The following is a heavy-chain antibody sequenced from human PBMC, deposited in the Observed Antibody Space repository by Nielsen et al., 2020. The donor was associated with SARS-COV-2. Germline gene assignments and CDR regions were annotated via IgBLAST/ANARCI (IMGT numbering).Heavy chain of an antibody. CDR2: IYSGGSST. Sequence: WIRQPPGKGLEWVSVIYSGGSSTYYADSVKGRFTISRDNSKNTLYLQMDSLRAEDTAVYYCARDYSPFYYDSSVGYAFDIWGQGTMVTVSS. J-gene: IGHJ3*02. D-gene: IGHD3-22*01. CDR3: ARDYSPFYYDSSVGYAFDI. V-gene: IGHV3-23*03.